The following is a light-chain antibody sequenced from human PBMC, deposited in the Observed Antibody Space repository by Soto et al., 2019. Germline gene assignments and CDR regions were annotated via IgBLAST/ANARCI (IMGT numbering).Light chain of an antibody. CDR1: QGVSTL. CDR2: TAS. V-gene: IGKV1-12*01. Sequence: DIQMTQSPSSVSASVGDRVTITCLASQGVSTLLAWYQQKPGKAPNLLIYTASSLQSGVPSRFSGSGSGTDFTLTINGLQPEDFATYYCQQAASFPITFGQGTRLEIK. J-gene: IGKJ5*01. CDR3: QQAASFPIT.